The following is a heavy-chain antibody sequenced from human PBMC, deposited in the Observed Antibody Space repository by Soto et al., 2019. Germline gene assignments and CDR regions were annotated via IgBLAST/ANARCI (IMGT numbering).Heavy chain of an antibody. J-gene: IGHJ5*02. V-gene: IGHV4-39*01. CDR1: GGSISSSSYY. D-gene: IGHD2-2*01. CDR3: ARGGCSSTSCYATLPAHHGGWVPFWFDP. CDR2: IYYSGST. Sequence: QLQLQESGPGLVKPSETLSLTCTVSGGSISSSSYYWGWIRQPPGKGLEWIGSIYYSGSTYYNPSLKSRVTISVDTSKNQFSLKLSSVTAADTAVYYCARGGCSSTSCYATLPAHHGGWVPFWFDPWGQGTLVTVSS.